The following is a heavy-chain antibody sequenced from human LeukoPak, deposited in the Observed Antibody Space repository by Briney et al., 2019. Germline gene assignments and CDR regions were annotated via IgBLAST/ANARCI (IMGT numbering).Heavy chain of an antibody. D-gene: IGHD5-24*01. J-gene: IGHJ3*02. CDR3: ARHGGGYTTDAFDI. Sequence: SETLSLTCTVPGGSISGYYWSWIRQPPGKGLEWIGYLYYSGSTDYNPSLKSRVTISVDTSKNQFSLKLSSVTAADTAVYHCARHGGGYTTDAFDIWGQGTMVTVSS. V-gene: IGHV4-59*08. CDR2: LYYSGST. CDR1: GGSISGYY.